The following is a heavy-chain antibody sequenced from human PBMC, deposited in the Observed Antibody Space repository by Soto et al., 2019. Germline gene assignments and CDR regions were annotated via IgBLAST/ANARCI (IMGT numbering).Heavy chain of an antibody. D-gene: IGHD2-15*01. V-gene: IGHV3-9*01. J-gene: IGHJ4*02. CDR1: GFTFDDYA. CDR2: ISWNSGSI. CDR3: AKDNCSGGSCPIDY. Sequence: EVQLVESGGGLVQPGRSLRLSCAASGFTFDDYAMHWVRQAPGKGLEWVSGISWNSGSIGYADSVKGRFTISRDNAKNSLYLQMNSLRAEDTALYYCAKDNCSGGSCPIDYWGQGTLVTVSS.